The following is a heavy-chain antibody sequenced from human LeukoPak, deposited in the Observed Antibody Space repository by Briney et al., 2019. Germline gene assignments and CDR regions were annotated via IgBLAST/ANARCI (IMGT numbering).Heavy chain of an antibody. CDR3: ARSVSGYSYGPFDY. J-gene: IGHJ4*02. CDR1: GGSISSSSYY. Sequence: SETLSLTCTVSGGSISSSSYYWGWIRQPPGKGLEWIVSIYYSGSTYYNPSLKSRVTISVDTSKNQFSLKLSSVTAADTAVYYCARSVSGYSYGPFDYWGQGTLVTVSS. D-gene: IGHD5-18*01. V-gene: IGHV4-39*07. CDR2: IYYSGST.